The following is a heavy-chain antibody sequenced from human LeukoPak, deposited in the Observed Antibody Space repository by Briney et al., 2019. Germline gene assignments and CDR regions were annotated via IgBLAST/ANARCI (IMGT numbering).Heavy chain of an antibody. Sequence: VASVTVSCKASGYTFTSYGISWVRQVPGAGLEGMGWISAYNGNTKYAQKLLGRVNMTTDTSTSTAYMELRSLRSDDTAVYYCARGTPSVAGINWGQGTLVTVSS. J-gene: IGHJ4*02. CDR1: GYTFTSYG. CDR2: ISAYNGNT. V-gene: IGHV1-18*01. CDR3: ARGTPSVAGIN. D-gene: IGHD6-19*01.